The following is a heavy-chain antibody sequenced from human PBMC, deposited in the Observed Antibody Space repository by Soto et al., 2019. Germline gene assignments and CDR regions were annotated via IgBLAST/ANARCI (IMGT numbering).Heavy chain of an antibody. D-gene: IGHD1-7*01. CDR3: ARFGWNYYYYYYGMDV. CDR1: GYTFTSYG. Sequence: ASVKVSCKASGYTFTSYGISWVRQAPGQGLEWMGWISAYNGNTNYAQKLQGRVTVTTDTSTSTAYVELRSLRSDDTAVYYCARFGWNYYYYYYGMDVWGQGTTVTVSS. J-gene: IGHJ6*02. CDR2: ISAYNGNT. V-gene: IGHV1-18*01.